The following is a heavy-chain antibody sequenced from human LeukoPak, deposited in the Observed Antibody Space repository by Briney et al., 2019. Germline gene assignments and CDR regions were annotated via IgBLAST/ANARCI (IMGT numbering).Heavy chain of an antibody. CDR1: GSSISSGGYY. CDR3: ARGGRRFGELLSEDY. J-gene: IGHJ4*02. CDR2: IYYSGST. D-gene: IGHD3-10*01. Sequence: SQTLSLTCTVSGSSISSGGYYWSWLRQHPGKGLEWIGHIYYSGSTHYNPSLKSRVTISVDTSKNQFSLKLSSVTAADTAVYYCARGGRRFGELLSEDYWGQGTLVTVSS. V-gene: IGHV4-31*03.